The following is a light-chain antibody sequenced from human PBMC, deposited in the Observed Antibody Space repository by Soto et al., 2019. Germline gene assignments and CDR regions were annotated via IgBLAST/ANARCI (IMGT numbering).Light chain of an antibody. J-gene: IGLJ1*01. CDR2: SNN. Sequence: QSVLTHPPSASGTPGQRVTISCSGSSSNIGSNTVNWYQQLPGTAPKLLIYSNNQRPSGVPDRFSGSKSGTSASLAISGLQSEDEADYYCAAWDDSLNAYVFGTGTKV. CDR1: SSNIGSNT. V-gene: IGLV1-44*01. CDR3: AAWDDSLNAYV.